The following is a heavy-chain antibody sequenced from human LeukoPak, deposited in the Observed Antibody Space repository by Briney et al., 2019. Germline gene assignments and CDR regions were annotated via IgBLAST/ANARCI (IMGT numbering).Heavy chain of an antibody. Sequence: PGGSLRLSCAASRLTFSDFWMHWVRQPPGKGLVWVALVKGYGRTTIYANSVKGRFTISRHNAKNTLYLQMNSLRADDSGVYYCATGHSYGYDYWGQGVLVTVSS. D-gene: IGHD5-18*01. CDR2: VKGYGRTT. J-gene: IGHJ4*02. CDR1: RLTFSDFW. V-gene: IGHV3-74*01. CDR3: ATGHSYGYDY.